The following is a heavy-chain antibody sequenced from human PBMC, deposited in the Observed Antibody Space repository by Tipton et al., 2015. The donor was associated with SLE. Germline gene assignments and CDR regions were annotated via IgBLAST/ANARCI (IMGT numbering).Heavy chain of an antibody. CDR2: ISSSSSYI. D-gene: IGHD3-3*01. V-gene: IGHV3-21*03. Sequence: GSLRLSCAASGFTFSSYSMNWVRQAPGKGLEWVSSISSSSSYIYYADSVKGRFTISRDNAKNSLYLQMNSLRAEDTAVYYCARRFLEWLLPDASDIWGQGTMVTVSS. CDR1: GFTFSSYS. J-gene: IGHJ3*02. CDR3: ARRFLEWLLPDASDI.